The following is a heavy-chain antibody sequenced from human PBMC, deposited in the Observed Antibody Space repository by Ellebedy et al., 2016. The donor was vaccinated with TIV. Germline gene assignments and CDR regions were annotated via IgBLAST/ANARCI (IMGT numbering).Heavy chain of an antibody. CDR3: ARASAGLDY. D-gene: IGHD6-13*01. CDR1: GFTFSSHD. Sequence: PGGSLRLSCAASGFTFSSHDMHWVRQGTGKGLEWVSAIGSAGDTTYSGSVTGRFTISRENGKHSVYLQMNSLRAEDTAVYYCARASAGLDYWGQGTLVTVSS. V-gene: IGHV3-13*01. CDR2: IGSAGDT. J-gene: IGHJ4*02.